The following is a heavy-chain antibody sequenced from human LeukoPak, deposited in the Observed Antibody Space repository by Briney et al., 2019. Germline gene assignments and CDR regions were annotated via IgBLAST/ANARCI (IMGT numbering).Heavy chain of an antibody. J-gene: IGHJ4*02. CDR3: ARERPDSRNLDS. D-gene: IGHD1-14*01. CDR2: TYSGDTA. V-gene: IGHV3-66*01. Sequence: GGSLRLSCAAFGFIVRSNHINWVRQAPGKGLEWVSITYSGDTAYYADSVKGRFIISRDDSKNTLSLQMNDLRVEDTAVYYCARERPDSRNLDSWGRGALVTVSS. CDR1: GFIVRSNH.